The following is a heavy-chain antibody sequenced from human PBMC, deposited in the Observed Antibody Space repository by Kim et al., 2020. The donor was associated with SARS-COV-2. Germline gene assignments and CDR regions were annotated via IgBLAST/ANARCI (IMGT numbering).Heavy chain of an antibody. J-gene: IGHJ5*02. CDR1: GYTFTSYG. V-gene: IGHV1-18*04. D-gene: IGHD6-13*01. CDR2: ISAYNGNT. Sequence: ASVKVSCKASGYTFTSYGISWVRQAPGQGLEWMGWISAYNGNTNYAQKLQGRVTMTTDTSTSTAYMELRSLRSDDTAVYYCARDLAAAAGYNWFDPWGQGTLVTVSS. CDR3: ARDLAAAAGYNWFDP.